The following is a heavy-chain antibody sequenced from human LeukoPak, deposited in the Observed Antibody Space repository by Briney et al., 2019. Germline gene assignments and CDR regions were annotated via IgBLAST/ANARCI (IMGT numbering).Heavy chain of an antibody. V-gene: IGHV1-2*02. Sequence: ASVKVSCKASAYAYTGYYMRWVRQAPGQGLEWMGWINPNSGGRNYAQKFQGRVTMTRDTSISTAYMELSRLRSDDTAVYYCARIDYYGSGSYFDPGDYWGQGTLVTVSS. CDR1: AYAYTGYY. J-gene: IGHJ4*02. D-gene: IGHD3-10*01. CDR3: ARIDYYGSGSYFDPGDY. CDR2: INPNSGGR.